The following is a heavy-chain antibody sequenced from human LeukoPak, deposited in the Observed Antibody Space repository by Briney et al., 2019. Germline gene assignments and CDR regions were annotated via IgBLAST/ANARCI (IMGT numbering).Heavy chain of an antibody. CDR1: GFTFSSYS. V-gene: IGHV3-21*01. J-gene: IGHJ4*02. Sequence: GGSLRLSCAASGFTFSSYSMNWVRQAPGKGLEWVSSISSSSSYIYYADSVKGRFTISRDNAKNSLYLQMNSLRAEDTAVYYCARVWSSGSSAAEIPLDYWGQGTLVAVSS. CDR2: ISSSSSYI. D-gene: IGHD6-6*01. CDR3: ARVWSSGSSAAEIPLDY.